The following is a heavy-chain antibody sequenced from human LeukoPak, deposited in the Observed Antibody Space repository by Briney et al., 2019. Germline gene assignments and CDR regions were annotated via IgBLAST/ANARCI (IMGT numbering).Heavy chain of an antibody. Sequence: GGSLRLSCAASGFTFSSYGMSWVRQAPGKGLERVSAISADSGSTYYADSVKGRFTISRDNSKNTLYLQMNSLRVEDTALYYCATGYTYYYYYYMDVWGKGTTVTISS. CDR3: ATGYTYYYYYYMDV. CDR2: ISADSGST. CDR1: GFTFSSYG. V-gene: IGHV3-23*01. J-gene: IGHJ6*03. D-gene: IGHD5-24*01.